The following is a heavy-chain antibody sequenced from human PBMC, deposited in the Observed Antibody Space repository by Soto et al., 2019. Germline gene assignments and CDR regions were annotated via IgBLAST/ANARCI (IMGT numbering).Heavy chain of an antibody. CDR2: ISTSKGYT. D-gene: IGHD3-10*02. CDR1: GYTFSSYN. CDR3: ARRVVRGVGEIES. V-gene: IGHV1-18*04. J-gene: IGHJ4*02. Sequence: QVQLEQSGPEVKQPGASVKVSCKASGYTFSSYNINWVRQAPGQGLEWMGWISTSKGYTNYAQNFQARVPLTKDTPPSPAFMELRSLGPDDTAVYYCARRVVRGVGEIESWGKGTLFTVSS.